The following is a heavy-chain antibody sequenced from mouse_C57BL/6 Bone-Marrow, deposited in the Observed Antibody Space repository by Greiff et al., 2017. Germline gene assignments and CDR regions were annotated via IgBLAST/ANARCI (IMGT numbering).Heavy chain of an antibody. D-gene: IGHD2-3*01. CDR2: IYPGGGYT. CDR3: ARLAGLLRYAMDY. Sequence: VQLVESGAELVRPGTSVKMSCKASGYTFTHYRIGWAKQRPGHGLEWSGDIYPGGGYTNYNEKFKGKATLTADKSSSTAYMQFSSLTSEDSAIYYCARLAGLLRYAMDYWGQGTSVTVSS. J-gene: IGHJ4*01. V-gene: IGHV1-63*01. CDR1: GYTFTHYR.